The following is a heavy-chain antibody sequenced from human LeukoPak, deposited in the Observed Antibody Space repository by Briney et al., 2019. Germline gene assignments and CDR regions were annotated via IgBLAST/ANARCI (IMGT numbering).Heavy chain of an antibody. Sequence: SETLSLTCTVSGGSISSGSYYWSWIRQPAGKGLEWIGRIYTSGSTNYNPSLKSRVTISVDTSKNQFSLKLSSVTAADTAVYYCARGSGAMVRDPLGYWGQGTLVTVS. CDR2: IYTSGST. D-gene: IGHD3-10*01. J-gene: IGHJ4*02. CDR1: GGSISSGSYY. CDR3: ARGSGAMVRDPLGY. V-gene: IGHV4-61*02.